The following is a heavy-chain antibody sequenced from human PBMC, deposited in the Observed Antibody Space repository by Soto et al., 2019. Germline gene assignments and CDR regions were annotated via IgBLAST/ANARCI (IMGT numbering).Heavy chain of an antibody. V-gene: IGHV1-69*05. CDR3: ARTLVGATPADY. J-gene: IGHJ4*02. Sequence: GASVKVSCKASGGTFSSYAISWVRQAPGQGLEWMGWIIPIFGTTNYAQKFQGRVTITRDKSASTAYMELSSLRSEDTAVYYCARTLVGATPADYWGQGTLVTVSS. CDR1: GGTFSSYA. CDR2: IIPIFGTT. D-gene: IGHD1-26*01.